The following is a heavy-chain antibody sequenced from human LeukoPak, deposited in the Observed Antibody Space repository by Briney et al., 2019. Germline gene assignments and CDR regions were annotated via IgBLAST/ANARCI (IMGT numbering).Heavy chain of an antibody. D-gene: IGHD1-14*01. Sequence: SETLSLTCGVDGGPFSGYYWSWIRQPPGKGLEWIVEINHCGSTNYNPSLKSRVTISLDTSKNQFSLKLSSVTAADTAVYYCARGPRNMNSYYYYMDVWGKGTTVTVSS. V-gene: IGHV4-34*01. CDR3: ARGPRNMNSYYYYMDV. CDR2: INHCGST. CDR1: GGPFSGYY. J-gene: IGHJ6*03.